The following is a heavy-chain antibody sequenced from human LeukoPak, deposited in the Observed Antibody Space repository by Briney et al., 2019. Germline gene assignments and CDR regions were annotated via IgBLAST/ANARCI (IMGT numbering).Heavy chain of an antibody. Sequence: SETLSLTCTVSGGSISSSSYYWGWIRQPPGKGLEWIGSIYYSGSTYYNPSLKSRVTISVDTSKNQFSLKLSSVTAADTAVYYCARVVFLGTSRLFDYWGQGTLVIVSS. D-gene: IGHD1-1*01. V-gene: IGHV4-39*01. CDR2: IYYSGST. CDR1: GGSISSSSYY. J-gene: IGHJ4*02. CDR3: ARVVFLGTSRLFDY.